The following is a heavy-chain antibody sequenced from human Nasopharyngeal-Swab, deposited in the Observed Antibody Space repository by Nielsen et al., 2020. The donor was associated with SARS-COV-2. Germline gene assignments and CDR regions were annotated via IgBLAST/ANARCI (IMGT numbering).Heavy chain of an antibody. V-gene: IGHV3-23*01. CDR2: VSGSGNP. CDR1: GFTFTSYP. Sequence: GGSLRLSCAASGFTFTSYPMSWVRQAPGKGLEWVSGVSGSGNPYYADSVKGRFTLSRDNSKNTLSLQMNSLRAEDTAVYYCAREKYCSSTSCWLDAFDIWGQGTMVTVSS. J-gene: IGHJ3*02. CDR3: AREKYCSSTSCWLDAFDI. D-gene: IGHD2-2*01.